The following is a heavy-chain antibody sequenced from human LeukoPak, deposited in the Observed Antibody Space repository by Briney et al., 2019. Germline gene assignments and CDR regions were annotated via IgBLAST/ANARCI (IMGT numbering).Heavy chain of an antibody. J-gene: IGHJ4*02. Sequence: GGSLRLSCAASGFTFSSYAMHWVRQAPGKGLEWVAVISYDGSNKYYADSMKGRFTISRDNSKNTLYLQMNSLRAEDTAVYYCARDSSPMVRGVITHFDYWGQGTLVTVSS. CDR1: GFTFSSYA. CDR2: ISYDGSNK. D-gene: IGHD3-10*01. V-gene: IGHV3-30-3*01. CDR3: ARDSSPMVRGVITHFDY.